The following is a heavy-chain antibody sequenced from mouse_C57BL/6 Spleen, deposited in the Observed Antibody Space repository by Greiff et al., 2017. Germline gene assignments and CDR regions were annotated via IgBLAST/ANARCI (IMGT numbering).Heavy chain of an antibody. CDR3: ASGGLGNGFAY. J-gene: IGHJ3*01. V-gene: IGHV2-6*01. Sequence: VQRVESGPGLVAPSQSLSITCTVSGFSLTSYGVDWVRQSPGKGLEWLGVIWGVGSTNYNSALKSRLSISKDNSKSQVFLKMNSLQTDDTAMYYCASGGLGNGFAYWGQGTLVTVSA. D-gene: IGHD2-1*01. CDR2: IWGVGST. CDR1: GFSLTSYG.